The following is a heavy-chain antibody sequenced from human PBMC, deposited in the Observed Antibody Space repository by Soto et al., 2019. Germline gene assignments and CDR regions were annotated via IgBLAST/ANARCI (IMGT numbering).Heavy chain of an antibody. CDR3: ALLTYYYDSSGYYSSAEYFQH. Sequence: QITLKESGPTLVKPTQTLTLTCTFSGFSLSTSGVGVGWIRQPPGKALEWLALIYWDDDKRYSPSLKSRLTITTDTSKNQVVLTMTNMDPVDTATYYCALLTYYYDSSGYYSSAEYFQHWGQGTLVTVSS. CDR2: IYWDDDK. V-gene: IGHV2-5*02. CDR1: GFSLSTSGVG. J-gene: IGHJ1*01. D-gene: IGHD3-22*01.